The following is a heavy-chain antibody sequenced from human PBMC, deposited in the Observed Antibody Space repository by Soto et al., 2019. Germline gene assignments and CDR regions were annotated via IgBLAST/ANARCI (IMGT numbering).Heavy chain of an antibody. J-gene: IGHJ6*02. CDR3: AKGGVTRSYYYAMDV. V-gene: IGHV3-23*01. Sequence: SLRLSCAASGFIFSDYAMSWVRQAPGKGLEWVSALSGSGSSTYYADSVKGRFTISRDNLKNTVSLQMDNLTAEDTAVYYCAKGGVTRSYYYAMDVWGQGTTVTVSS. CDR1: GFIFSDYA. CDR2: LSGSGSST.